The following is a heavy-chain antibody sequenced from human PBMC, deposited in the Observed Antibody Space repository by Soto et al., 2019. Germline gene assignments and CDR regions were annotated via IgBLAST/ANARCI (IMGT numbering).Heavy chain of an antibody. V-gene: IGHV3-11*05. D-gene: IGHD1-1*01. CDR1: GFTFSDYY. CDR2: ISTSSSYI. J-gene: IGHJ4*02. CDR3: AGEGPGTRNWYVDS. Sequence: QVQLVESGGGLVKPGGSLRLSCAASGFTFSDYYMSWIRQAPGKGLEWLSYISTSSSYINYADSVKGRFTISRDNAKNSLYLQMNSLSVEDTAVYYCAGEGPGTRNWYVDSWGQGTLVTVSS.